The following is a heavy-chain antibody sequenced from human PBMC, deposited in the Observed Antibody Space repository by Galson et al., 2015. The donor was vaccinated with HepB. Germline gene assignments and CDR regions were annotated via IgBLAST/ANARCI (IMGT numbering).Heavy chain of an antibody. Sequence: SVKVSCKASGYTFTSYGISWVRQAPGQGLEWMGWISAYNGNTNYAQKLQGRVTMTTDTSTSTAYMELRSLRSDDTAVYYCARLSCSGGSCYRDGWFDPWGQGTLVTVSS. CDR1: GYTFTSYG. D-gene: IGHD2-15*01. V-gene: IGHV1-18*04. CDR3: ARLSCSGGSCYRDGWFDP. CDR2: ISAYNGNT. J-gene: IGHJ5*02.